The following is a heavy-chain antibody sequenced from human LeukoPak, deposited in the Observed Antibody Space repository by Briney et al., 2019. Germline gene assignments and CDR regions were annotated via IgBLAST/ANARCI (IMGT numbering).Heavy chain of an antibody. D-gene: IGHD3-10*01. Sequence: ASVKVSCKASGCTFTGYYMHWVRQAPGQGLEWMGRINPNSGGTNYAQKFQGRVTMTRDTSISTAYMELSRLRSDDTAVYYCARTYGSGSYYNGWFDPWGQGTLVTVSS. CDR2: INPNSGGT. V-gene: IGHV1-2*06. CDR3: ARTYGSGSYYNGWFDP. J-gene: IGHJ5*02. CDR1: GCTFTGYY.